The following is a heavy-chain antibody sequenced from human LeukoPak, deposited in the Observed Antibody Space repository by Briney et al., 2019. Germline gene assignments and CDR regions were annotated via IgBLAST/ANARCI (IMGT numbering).Heavy chain of an antibody. CDR1: GYSIRSGDY. J-gene: IGHJ4*02. CDR2: IYHSGST. V-gene: IGHV4-38-2*01. Sequence: SETLSLTCAVSGYSIRSGDYWGWIRQSPGKGLEWIGSIYHSGSTHYNPSLKSRDTISVDTSKNQFSLMLSPVTAADTAVYYCARNRSVTTTPGFDHWGQGTLVTVSS. CDR3: ARNRSVTTTPGFDH. D-gene: IGHD4-17*01.